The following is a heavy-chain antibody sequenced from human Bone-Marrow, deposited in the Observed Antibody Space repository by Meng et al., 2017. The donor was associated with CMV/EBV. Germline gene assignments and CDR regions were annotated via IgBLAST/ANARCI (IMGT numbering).Heavy chain of an antibody. CDR3: AKDTDPAARSYYYYYGMDV. CDR2: IRYDGSNK. J-gene: IGHJ6*02. CDR1: GFTFSSYD. Sequence: GESLKISCAASGFTFSSYDMHWVRQAPGKGLEWVAFIRYDGSNKYYADSVKGRFTISRDNSKNTLYLQMNSLRAEDTAVYYCAKDTDPAARSYYYYYGMDVWGQGTTVTVSS. D-gene: IGHD6-6*01. V-gene: IGHV3-30*02.